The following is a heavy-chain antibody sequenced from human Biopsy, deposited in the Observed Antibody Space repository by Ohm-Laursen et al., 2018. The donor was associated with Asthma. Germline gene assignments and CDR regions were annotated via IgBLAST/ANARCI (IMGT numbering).Heavy chain of an antibody. CDR1: PGSFSGFF. J-gene: IGHJ6*02. CDR2: TNERGVT. V-gene: IGHV4-34*01. Sequence: SDTLSLICDVSPGSFSGFFWTWIRQSPGKGLEWIGETNERGVTNNNPSLKSRVIVSIDTYWNRVSLKLTSVTAADTAVYYCARGPELDVWGQGTTVTVSS. CDR3: ARGPELDV.